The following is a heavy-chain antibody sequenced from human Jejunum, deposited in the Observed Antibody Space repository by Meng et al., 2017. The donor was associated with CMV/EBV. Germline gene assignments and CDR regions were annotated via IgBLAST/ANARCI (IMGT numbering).Heavy chain of an antibody. CDR2: TSNDETHK. D-gene: IGHD5-18*01. J-gene: IGHJ4*02. V-gene: IGHV3-30*14. Sequence: QIQLVESGGGVVQPGRSLTLSCEVSGFTFNSYAMHWVRQAPGKGLEWVGVTSNDETHKFYGDSVKGRFTISRDNSKNILYLQMNSLTTEDTSTYYCARGRGGYGFGRLDYWGQGTLVTVSS. CDR3: ARGRGGYGFGRLDY. CDR1: GFTFNSYA.